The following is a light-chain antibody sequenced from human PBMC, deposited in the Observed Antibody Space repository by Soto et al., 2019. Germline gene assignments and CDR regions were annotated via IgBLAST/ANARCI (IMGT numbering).Light chain of an antibody. CDR2: GNH. Sequence: QSALTQPPSVSGAPGQRVTISCTGSSSNIGSVYDVHWYQQLPGTAPKLLIYGNHNRPSGVPDRFSGSKSGTSASLAITGLQAEDEADYYCQSYDSSLSIILFGGGTKVTVL. CDR1: SSNIGSVYD. J-gene: IGLJ2*01. CDR3: QSYDSSLSIIL. V-gene: IGLV1-40*01.